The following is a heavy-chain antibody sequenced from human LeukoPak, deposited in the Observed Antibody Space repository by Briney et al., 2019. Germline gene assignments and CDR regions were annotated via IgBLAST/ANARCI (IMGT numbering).Heavy chain of an antibody. D-gene: IGHD3-10*01. CDR3: ARDRREVLLWFGELISGYYYMDV. CDR1: GFTFNSYS. J-gene: IGHJ6*03. V-gene: IGHV3-21*04. CDR2: ISGSNSYI. Sequence: GGSLRLSCAASGFTFNSYSMNWVRQAPGKGLEWVSSISGSNSYIYYADSMKGRFTISRDNAKNSLYLQMNSLRAEDTAVYYCARDRREVLLWFGELISGYYYMDVWGKGTTVTISS.